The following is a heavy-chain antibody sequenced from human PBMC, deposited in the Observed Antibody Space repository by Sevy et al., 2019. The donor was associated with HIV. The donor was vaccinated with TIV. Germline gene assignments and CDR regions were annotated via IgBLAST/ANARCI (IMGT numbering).Heavy chain of an antibody. CDR2: IYSGGSA. Sequence: GGSLRLSCAASGFTVSSNYMSWVRQAPGKGLEWVSVIYSGGSAYYADAVKGRFTISRDNSKNTLYLQMNSLRAEDTAVYYCARDLLHGSGWYLPFDYWGQGTLVTVSS. V-gene: IGHV3-53*01. J-gene: IGHJ4*02. CDR3: ARDLLHGSGWYLPFDY. CDR1: GFTVSSNY. D-gene: IGHD6-19*01.